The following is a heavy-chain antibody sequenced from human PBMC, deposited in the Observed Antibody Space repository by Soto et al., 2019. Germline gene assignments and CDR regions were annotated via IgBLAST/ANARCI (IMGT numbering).Heavy chain of an antibody. J-gene: IGHJ4*02. CDR2: VYHTGRT. CDR3: ARDFAYFDS. CDR1: GGCLKSGSYA. Sequence: EPLSLTCTVSGGCLKSGSYAWSWIRQPPGKGLEWIGYVYHTGRTSYNPSLKSRVSISMDTSKNQFSLNLDSVTAADTAVYFCARDFAYFDSWGQGTLATVSS. D-gene: IGHD3-3*01. V-gene: IGHV4-61*01.